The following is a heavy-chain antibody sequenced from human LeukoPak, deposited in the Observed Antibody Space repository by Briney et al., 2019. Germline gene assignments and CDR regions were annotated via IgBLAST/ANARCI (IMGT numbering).Heavy chain of an antibody. D-gene: IGHD3-3*01. CDR3: ARDRKAVYYDFWSGPSDY. CDR2: ISAYNGNT. CDR1: GYIFTNYG. V-gene: IGHV1-18*01. Sequence: GASVKVSCKASGYIFTNYGINWVRQAPGQGLEWMGWISAYNGNTNYAQKLQGRVTMTTDTFTSTAYMELRSLRSDDTAVYYCARDRKAVYYDFWSGPSDYWGQGTLVTVSS. J-gene: IGHJ4*02.